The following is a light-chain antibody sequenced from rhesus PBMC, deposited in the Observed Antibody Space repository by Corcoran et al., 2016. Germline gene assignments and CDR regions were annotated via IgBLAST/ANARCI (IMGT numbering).Light chain of an antibody. CDR3: RQYSSWPLT. J-gene: IGKJ4*01. V-gene: IGKV3-42*03. Sequence: EIVMMQSPATLSLSPGERATLSCRASQSTSSNLAWYQQKPGQAPSLLIHDISNRATGIPDRCRGNGCRTGFTLTISSLEPEDFAGYCWRQYSSWPLTFGEGTKVGIK. CDR1: QSTSSN. CDR2: DIS.